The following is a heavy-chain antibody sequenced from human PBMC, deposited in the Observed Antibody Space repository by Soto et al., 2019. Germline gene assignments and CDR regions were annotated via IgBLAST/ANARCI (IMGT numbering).Heavy chain of an antibody. V-gene: IGHV3-23*01. Sequence: VGSLRLSCAASGFTFSSYAMSWVRQAPGKGLEWVSAISGSGGSTYYADSVKGRFTISRDNSKNTLYLQMNSLRAEDTAVYYCAKFIVSFLRYLDGSAVGFILFRGQGIMVPV. CDR2: ISGSGGST. J-gene: IGHJ3*01. CDR1: GFTFSSYA. CDR3: AKFIVSFLRYLDGSAVGFILF. D-gene: IGHD3-9*01.